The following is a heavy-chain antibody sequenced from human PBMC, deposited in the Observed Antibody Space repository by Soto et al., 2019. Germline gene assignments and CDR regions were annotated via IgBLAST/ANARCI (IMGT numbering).Heavy chain of an antibody. Sequence: PGESLKISCKGSGYSFTSYWIGWVRQMPGKGLEWMGIIYPGDSDTRYSPSFQGQVTISADKSISTAYLQWSSLKASDTAMYYCARLVVPAASLYYYYGMDVWGQGTTVTVSS. CDR3: ARLVVPAASLYYYYGMDV. D-gene: IGHD2-2*01. CDR2: IYPGDSDT. CDR1: GYSFTSYW. V-gene: IGHV5-51*01. J-gene: IGHJ6*02.